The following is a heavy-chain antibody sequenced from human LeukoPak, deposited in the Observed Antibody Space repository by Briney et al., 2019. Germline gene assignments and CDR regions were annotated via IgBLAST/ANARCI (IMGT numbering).Heavy chain of an antibody. CDR3: AKDRGYDFWSGYCLDY. D-gene: IGHD3-3*01. J-gene: IGHJ4*02. V-gene: IGHV3-53*01. CDR2: IYSGGST. CDR1: GFTVSSNY. Sequence: GGSLRLSCAASGFTVSSNYMSWVRQAPGKGLEWVSVIYSGGSTYYADSVKGRFTISRDNAKNSLYLQMNSLRAEDTAVYYCAKDRGYDFWSGYCLDYWGQGTLVTVSS.